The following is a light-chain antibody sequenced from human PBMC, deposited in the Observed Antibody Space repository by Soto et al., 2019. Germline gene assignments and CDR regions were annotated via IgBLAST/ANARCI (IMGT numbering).Light chain of an antibody. CDR2: EVS. J-gene: IGLJ1*01. CDR1: SSDVGGYNY. Sequence: QSVLTQPASVSGSPGQSITISCTGTSSDVGGYNYVSWYQQHPGKAPKFMIYEVSKRPSGVPDRFSGSKSGNTASLTVSGLQAEDEADYYCSSYAGSILYVFGTGTKVTVL. CDR3: SSYAGSILYV. V-gene: IGLV2-8*01.